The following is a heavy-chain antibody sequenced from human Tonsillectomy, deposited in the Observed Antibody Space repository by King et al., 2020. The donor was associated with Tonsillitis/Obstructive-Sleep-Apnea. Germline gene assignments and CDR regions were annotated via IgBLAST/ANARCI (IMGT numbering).Heavy chain of an antibody. Sequence: VQLVESGSELKKPGASVKVSCKASGYTFTRYSINWVRQAPGQGLEWMGWINTNTGNPTYAQGFTGRFVFSLDTLVSTAYLQISSLNAEDTAVYYCARVEYGENWFDPWGQGTLVTVSS. V-gene: IGHV7-4-1*02. CDR3: ARVEYGENWFDP. D-gene: IGHD4-17*01. J-gene: IGHJ5*02. CDR1: GYTFTRYS. CDR2: INTNTGNP.